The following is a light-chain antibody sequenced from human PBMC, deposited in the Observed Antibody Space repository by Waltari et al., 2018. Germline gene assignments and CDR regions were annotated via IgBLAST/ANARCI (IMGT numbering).Light chain of an antibody. CDR1: QSFSSW. J-gene: IGKJ1*01. V-gene: IGKV1-5*03. CDR2: KAS. CDR3: QQYNSYPWT. Sequence: DIQMTQSPSTLSASVGDRVTITCRASQSFSSWLAWYQQKPGKAPKLLIYKASTLEGGVQSRFSGSGSGTEFTLTISSLQPDDFATYYCQQYNSYPWTFGQGTKVEIK.